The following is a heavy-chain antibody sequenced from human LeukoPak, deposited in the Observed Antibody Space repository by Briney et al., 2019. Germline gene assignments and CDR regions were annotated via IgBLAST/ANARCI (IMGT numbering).Heavy chain of an antibody. CDR2: IWDDGSNK. J-gene: IGHJ4*02. CDR1: GFTFSSYG. Sequence: GGSLRLSCAASGFTFSSYGMHWVRQAPGKGLEWVAVIWDDGSNKYYADSVKGRFTISRDNSKNTLYLQMNSLRAEDTAVYYCAKDTGYYYDSSGMDYWGQGTLVTVSS. V-gene: IGHV3-33*06. D-gene: IGHD3-22*01. CDR3: AKDTGYYYDSSGMDY.